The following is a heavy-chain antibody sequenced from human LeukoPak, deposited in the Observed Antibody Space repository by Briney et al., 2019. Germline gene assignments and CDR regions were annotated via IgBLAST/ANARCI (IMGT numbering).Heavy chain of an antibody. V-gene: IGHV3-23*01. CDR2: ISGSGGST. CDR3: AKALQLYGGYRDY. J-gene: IGHJ4*02. CDR1: GFTFSSYA. D-gene: IGHD5-12*01. Sequence: GGSLRLSCAASGFTFSSYAMSWVRQAPGKGLEWVSAISGSGGSTYYADSVKGRFTISRDNSKNTLYLQMNSLRAEDTAVYYCAKALQLYGGYRDYWGQRTLVTVSS.